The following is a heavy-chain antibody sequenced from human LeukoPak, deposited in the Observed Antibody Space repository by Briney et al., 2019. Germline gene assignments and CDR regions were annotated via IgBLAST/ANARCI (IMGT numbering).Heavy chain of an antibody. CDR3: ARDWGIAVARDAFDI. J-gene: IGHJ3*02. D-gene: IGHD6-19*01. CDR1: GFTFSSYS. V-gene: IGHV3-21*01. CDR2: ISSSSSYI. Sequence: PGGSLRLSCAASGFTFSSYSMNWVRQAPGKGLGWVSSISSSSSYIYYADSVKGRFTISRDNAKNSLYLQMNSLRAEDTAVYYCARDWGIAVARDAFDIWGQGTMVTVSS.